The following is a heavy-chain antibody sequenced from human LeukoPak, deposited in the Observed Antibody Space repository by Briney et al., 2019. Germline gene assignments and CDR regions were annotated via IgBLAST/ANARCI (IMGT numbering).Heavy chain of an antibody. D-gene: IGHD3-22*01. Sequence: GGSLRLSCAASGFTFSSYSMNWVRQAPGKGLEWVSSISSSSSYIYYADSVKGRFTISRDNAKNSLYLQMHSLRADDTAVYNCARAREPQYYYDSGGYADGFDIWGQGTMVTVSS. J-gene: IGHJ3*02. CDR1: GFTFSSYS. CDR2: ISSSSSYI. V-gene: IGHV3-21*01. CDR3: ARAREPQYYYDSGGYADGFDI.